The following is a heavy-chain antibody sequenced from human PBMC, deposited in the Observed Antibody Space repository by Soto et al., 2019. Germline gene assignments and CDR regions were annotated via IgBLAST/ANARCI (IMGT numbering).Heavy chain of an antibody. CDR2: IYYSGST. Sequence: SETLSLTCTVSGGSISSSSYYWGWIRQPPGKGLEWIGSIYYSGSTYYNPSLKSRVTISVDTSKNQFSLKLSSVTAADTAVYYCASRPYSSGWTARTTDNNWFDPWGQGTLVTVSS. CDR1: GGSISSSSYY. J-gene: IGHJ5*02. CDR3: ASRPYSSGWTARTTDNNWFDP. D-gene: IGHD6-19*01. V-gene: IGHV4-39*01.